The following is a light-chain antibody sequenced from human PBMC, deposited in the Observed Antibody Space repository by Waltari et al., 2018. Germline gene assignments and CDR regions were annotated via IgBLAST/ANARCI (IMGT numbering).Light chain of an antibody. CDR2: GVT. CDR3: TSYGGVNVLGVL. J-gene: IGLJ2*01. Sequence: QSALTQPPSASGSPGQSVTISCAGTNSDVGTYTYFSWYQHHPGKAPKLLIYGVTERLPGVPDRFSGSKSGTTASLTVSGLQADDEADYYCTSYGGVNVLGVLFGGGTKLTVL. V-gene: IGLV2-8*01. CDR1: NSDVGTYTY.